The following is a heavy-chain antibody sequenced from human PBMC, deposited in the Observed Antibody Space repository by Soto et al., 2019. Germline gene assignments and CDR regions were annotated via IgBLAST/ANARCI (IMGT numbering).Heavy chain of an antibody. CDR2: IYYSGST. D-gene: IGHD3-10*01. J-gene: IGHJ6*03. Sequence: SETLSLTCTVSGGSISSGSYYWGWIRQPPGKGLEWIGSIYYSGSTYYNPSLKSRVTISVDTSKNQFSLKLSSVTAADTAVYYCARRTYGSGSYFRHYYYMDVWGKGTTVT. V-gene: IGHV4-39*01. CDR3: ARRTYGSGSYFRHYYYMDV. CDR1: GGSISSGSYY.